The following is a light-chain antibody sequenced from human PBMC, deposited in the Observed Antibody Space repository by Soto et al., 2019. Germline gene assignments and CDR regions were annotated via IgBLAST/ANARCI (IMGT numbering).Light chain of an antibody. V-gene: IGKV3-20*01. Sequence: VLTQSPGTLSLSPGERATLSCRASRRVSSNYLAWYQQKPGQGPRLLIYGASSRATDIPDRFSGSGSGTDFTLTISRLEPEDFAMYFCQQYGSSSGWTFGQGTKVDIK. CDR3: QQYGSSSGWT. J-gene: IGKJ1*01. CDR2: GAS. CDR1: RRVSSNY.